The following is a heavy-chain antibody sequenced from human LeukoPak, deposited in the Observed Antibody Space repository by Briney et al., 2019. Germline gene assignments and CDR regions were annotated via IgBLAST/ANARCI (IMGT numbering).Heavy chain of an antibody. D-gene: IGHD6-13*01. CDR2: INSDGSST. CDR1: GFTFSSYW. CDR3: ARMNRDGYRSWYPFDY. Sequence: GGSLRLSCAASGFTFSSYWMHWVRQAPGKGLVWVSRINSDGSSTSYADSVKGRFTISRDNAKNTLYLQMNSLRAEDTAVYYCARMNRDGYRSWYPFDYWGQGTLVTVSS. J-gene: IGHJ4*02. V-gene: IGHV3-74*01.